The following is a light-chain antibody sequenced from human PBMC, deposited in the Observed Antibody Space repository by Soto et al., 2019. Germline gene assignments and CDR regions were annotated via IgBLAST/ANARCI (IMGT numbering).Light chain of an antibody. CDR3: SSYTSSSTYV. J-gene: IGLJ1*01. Sequence: QSALTQPASVSGSPGQSITISCTGNSSDVGGSNYVSWYQQHPGKAPKLIIFDVSHRPSGFSNRFSGSKSGNTASLTISGLQAEDEADYYCSSYTSSSTYVFGTGTKVTVL. CDR1: SSDVGGSNY. V-gene: IGLV2-14*03. CDR2: DVS.